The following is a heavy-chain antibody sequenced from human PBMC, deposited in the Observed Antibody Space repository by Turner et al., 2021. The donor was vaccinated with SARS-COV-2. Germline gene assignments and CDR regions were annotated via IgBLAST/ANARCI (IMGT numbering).Heavy chain of an antibody. J-gene: IGHJ4*02. CDR2: TSYDGSNK. CDR1: GFTFRSYG. V-gene: IGHV3-30*18. Sequence: QVQLVESGGGVVQPGRSLRLSCAASGFTFRSYGMHWVRQAPGKGLEWVAVTSYDGSNKYYADSVKGRFTISRDNSKNTLYLQMNSLRAEDTAVYYCAKVVSPYCSGGSCYSSPADYWGQGTLVTVSS. D-gene: IGHD2-15*01. CDR3: AKVVSPYCSGGSCYSSPADY.